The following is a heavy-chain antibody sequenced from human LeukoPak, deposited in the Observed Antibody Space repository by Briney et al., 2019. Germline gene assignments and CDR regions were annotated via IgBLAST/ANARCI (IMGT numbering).Heavy chain of an antibody. Sequence: SETLSLTCTVSGGSMSPYHWGWIRQPPGKGLEWIGYIYYSGSTNYNPSLKSRVTISVDTSKNQFSLKLSSVTAADTAVYYCARSGYSDNWYYFDYWGQGTLVTVSS. CDR3: ARSGYSDNWYYFDY. D-gene: IGHD6-13*01. CDR1: GGSMSPYH. CDR2: IYYSGST. V-gene: IGHV4-59*01. J-gene: IGHJ4*02.